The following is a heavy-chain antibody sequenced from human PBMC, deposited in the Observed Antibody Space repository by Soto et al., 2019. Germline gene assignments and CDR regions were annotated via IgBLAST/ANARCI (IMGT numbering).Heavy chain of an antibody. D-gene: IGHD6-6*01. J-gene: IGHJ4*02. CDR1: GYTFTSYY. V-gene: IGHV1-46*01. CDR2: INPSGGST. CDR3: ARDGFAPSSSSGVPVIIWVGY. Sequence: QVQLVQSGAEVKKPGASVKVSCKASGYTFTSYYMHWVRQAPGQGLEWMGIINPSGGSTSYAQKFQGRVTMTRDTSTSTVYMELSSLRSEDTAVYYCARDGFAPSSSSGVPVIIWVGYWGQGTLVTVSS.